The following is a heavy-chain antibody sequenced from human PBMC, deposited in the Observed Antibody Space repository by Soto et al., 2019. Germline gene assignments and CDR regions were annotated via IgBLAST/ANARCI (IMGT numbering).Heavy chain of an antibody. CDR2: IYYSGST. J-gene: IGHJ4*02. D-gene: IGHD6-13*01. V-gene: IGHV4-59*01. Sequence: PSETLSLTCPVSGGSITSYYLSWIRQPPGKGLEWIGYIYYSGSTNYNPSLESRVTISVDTSKNQFSLKLSSVTAADTAVYYCARGYSNNWHPYFDYWGQGTLVTVSS. CDR1: GGSITSYY. CDR3: ARGYSNNWHPYFDY.